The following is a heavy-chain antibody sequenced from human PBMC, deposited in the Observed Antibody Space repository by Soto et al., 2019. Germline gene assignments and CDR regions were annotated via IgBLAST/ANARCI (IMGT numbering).Heavy chain of an antibody. J-gene: IGHJ4*02. CDR1: DYTCTSYG. V-gene: IGHV1-18*01. D-gene: IGHD1-26*01. CDR2: ISPYNDNT. Sequence: QVQLVQSGAEVKKPGASVKVSCKASDYTCTSYGINWVRQAPGQGLEWMGWISPYNDNTQYAQRFQGRVTLTTDTSTNTAYMELRSLRSDDTAVYYCARGMWELPIDYWGQGTLVTVSS. CDR3: ARGMWELPIDY.